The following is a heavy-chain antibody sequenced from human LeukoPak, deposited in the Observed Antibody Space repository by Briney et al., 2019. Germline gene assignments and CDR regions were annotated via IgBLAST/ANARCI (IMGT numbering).Heavy chain of an antibody. V-gene: IGHV3-11*01. J-gene: IGHJ4*02. CDR1: GFTFSDYY. Sequence: GGSLRHSCAASGFTFSDYYMSWIRQAPGKGLEWVSYISSSGSTIYYADSVKGRFTISRDNAKNSLYLQMNSLRAEDTAVYYCARAPAPVWWLRSPFNDLYYFDYWGQGTLVTVSS. D-gene: IGHD5-12*01. CDR2: ISSSGSTI. CDR3: ARAPAPVWWLRSPFNDLYYFDY.